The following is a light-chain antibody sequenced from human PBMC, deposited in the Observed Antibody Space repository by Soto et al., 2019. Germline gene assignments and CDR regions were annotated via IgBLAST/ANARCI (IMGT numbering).Light chain of an antibody. CDR2: AAS. CDR3: QHYNTWPPWT. V-gene: IGKV3-15*01. CDR1: QSVGSN. Sequence: EIVMTQSPGTLSVSPGERATLSCRVTQSVGSNLAWYQQKPGQAPRLLIYAASTRATGIPVRFTGSGSGTEFTLTISSLQSEDFAVYYCQHYNTWPPWTFGRGIKVDIK. J-gene: IGKJ1*01.